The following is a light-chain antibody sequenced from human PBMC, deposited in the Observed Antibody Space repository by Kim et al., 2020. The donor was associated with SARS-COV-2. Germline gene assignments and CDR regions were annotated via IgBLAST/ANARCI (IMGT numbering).Light chain of an antibody. CDR2: GVS. Sequence: EIVLTQSPGTLSLSPGERATLSCRASQSFSSSSLAWYQQKPGQALRLLIYGVSSRATGIPDRFSGSGSGTDFTLTISRLEPEDFAVYYCQQYGSSPSTFGGGTKVDIK. CDR3: QQYGSSPST. V-gene: IGKV3-20*01. J-gene: IGKJ4*01. CDR1: QSFSSSS.